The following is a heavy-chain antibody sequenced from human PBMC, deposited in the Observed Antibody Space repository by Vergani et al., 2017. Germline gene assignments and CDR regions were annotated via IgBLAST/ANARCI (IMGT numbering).Heavy chain of an antibody. J-gene: IGHJ5*01. CDR2: IWYDGSNK. Sequence: QVQLVESEGGVVRPGRSLTLSCVASGFTFGSHGMHWFRQAPGKGLEWVAVIWYDGSNKYYGDSVKGRFTISRDNSKNTLYLQMNSLRVEDTAVYYCARWGNEKRLDSWGQGTLVTVSS. D-gene: IGHD1-1*01. V-gene: IGHV3-33*01. CDR3: ARWGNEKRLDS. CDR1: GFTFGSHG.